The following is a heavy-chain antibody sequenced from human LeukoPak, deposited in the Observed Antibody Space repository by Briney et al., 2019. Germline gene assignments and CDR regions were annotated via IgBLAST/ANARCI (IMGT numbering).Heavy chain of an antibody. CDR1: DDSFSSHY. D-gene: IGHD4-17*01. J-gene: IGHJ3*02. CDR3: ARDLVTVTKGFDI. Sequence: SETLSLTCAVSDDSFSSHYWTWIRPPPGKGLEWIGYISYIGSTNYNPSLKSRVTISIDTPKNQFSLKLSSVTAADTAVYYCARDLVTVTKGFDIWGQGTMVSVSS. V-gene: IGHV4-59*11. CDR2: ISYIGST.